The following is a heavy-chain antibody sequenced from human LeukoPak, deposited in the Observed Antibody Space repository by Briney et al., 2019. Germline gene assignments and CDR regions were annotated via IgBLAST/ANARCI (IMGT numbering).Heavy chain of an antibody. D-gene: IGHD3-10*01. CDR3: ARARGIDLESRGLDY. CDR1: GFTFSSYE. CDR2: TSSSGSTI. V-gene: IGHV3-48*03. J-gene: IGHJ4*02. Sequence: GGSLRLSCAASGFTFSSYEMNWVRQAQGMGLEWVSYTSSSGSTIYYADSVKGRFTISRDNAKNSLYLQMNSLRAEDTAVYYCARARGIDLESRGLDYWGQGTLVTVSS.